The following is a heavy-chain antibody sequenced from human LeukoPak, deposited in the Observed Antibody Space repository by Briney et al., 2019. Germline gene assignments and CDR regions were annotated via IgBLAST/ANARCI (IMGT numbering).Heavy chain of an antibody. CDR1: GFTSSRYW. V-gene: IGHV3-74*01. CDR3: ARVGYTYGYVDFDY. Sequence: GGSLRLSCAASGFTSSRYWMHWVRPAPGEGRMWVSRINGDGTDATYADSVRGRFTISRDNAENTLYLQMNNLRAEDTAVYYCARVGYTYGYVDFDYWGQGTLVTVSS. CDR2: INGDGTDA. J-gene: IGHJ4*02. D-gene: IGHD5-18*01.